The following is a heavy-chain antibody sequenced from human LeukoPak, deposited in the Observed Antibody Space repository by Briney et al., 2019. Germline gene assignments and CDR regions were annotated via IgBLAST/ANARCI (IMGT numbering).Heavy chain of an antibody. CDR3: AKKVAGVGYFDP. CDR2: LYYDGNT. Sequence: SETLSLTCAISGYSISSNNWWGWIRQPPGKGLEWIGYLYYDGNTYYNPSLKSRVTMSVDTSKNQFSLKLSSVTAVDTAVYYCAKKVAGVGYFDPWGQGTLVTVSS. D-gene: IGHD3-3*01. J-gene: IGHJ5*02. CDR1: GYSISSNNW. V-gene: IGHV4-28*01.